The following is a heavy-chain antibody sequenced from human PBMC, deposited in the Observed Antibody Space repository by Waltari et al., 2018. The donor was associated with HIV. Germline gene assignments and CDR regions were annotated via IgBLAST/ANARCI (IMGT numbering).Heavy chain of an antibody. D-gene: IGHD6-19*01. CDR3: ARGPVAEADRGYLDS. CDR1: GGTFSGHY. Sequence: QVPLQQWGTGVLKHSETLSLTCAVYGGTFSGHYWNWIRQSPGKGLEWIGEIDHLVRSYINSPLRGRVTMSVDTSNNTFFLKVKSLTAAHTAVYYGARGPVAEADRGYLDSWGQGSLVTVTS. CDR2: IDHLVRS. J-gene: IGHJ5*01. V-gene: IGHV4-34*01.